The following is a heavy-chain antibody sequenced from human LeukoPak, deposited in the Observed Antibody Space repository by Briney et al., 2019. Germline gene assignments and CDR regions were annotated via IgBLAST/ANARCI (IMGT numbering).Heavy chain of an antibody. CDR1: GFIFSSYA. CDR3: AKDWLGIAAQGVDY. V-gene: IGHV3-23*01. D-gene: IGHD6-13*01. Sequence: GGSLRLSCAASGFIFSSYAMSWVRQAPGKGLEWVSAISGSGGSTYYAGSVKGRFTISRDNSKNTLYLQMNSLRAEDTAVYYCAKDWLGIAAQGVDYWGQGTLVTVSS. CDR2: ISGSGGST. J-gene: IGHJ4*02.